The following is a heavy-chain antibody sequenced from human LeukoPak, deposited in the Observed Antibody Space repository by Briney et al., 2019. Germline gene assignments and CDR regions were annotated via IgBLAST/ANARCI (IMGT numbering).Heavy chain of an antibody. Sequence: ASVKVSCKASGYTFTSYDINWVRQATGQGLEWMGWMNPNSGNKVYAQKFQGRVTITRNTSISTAYMELSSMRSEDTAVYYCARNSGSSTNAFDIWGQGTMVTVSS. CDR1: GYTFTSYD. CDR2: MNPNSGNK. V-gene: IGHV1-8*03. D-gene: IGHD1-26*01. J-gene: IGHJ3*02. CDR3: ARNSGSSTNAFDI.